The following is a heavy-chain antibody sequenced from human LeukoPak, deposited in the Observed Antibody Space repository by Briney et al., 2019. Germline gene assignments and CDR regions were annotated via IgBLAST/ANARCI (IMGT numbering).Heavy chain of an antibody. V-gene: IGHV3-23*01. CDR3: AKELPYCGGDCYSLLDY. D-gene: IGHD2-21*02. J-gene: IGHJ4*02. CDR1: GFTFSSYS. CDR2: ISGSGGST. Sequence: PGGSLRLSCVASGFTFSSYSMSWVRQAPGRGLEWVSLISGSGGSTYYADSVKGRFTISRDNSKNTLYLQMNSLRAEDTAIYYCAKELPYCGGDCYSLLDYWGQGTLVTVSS.